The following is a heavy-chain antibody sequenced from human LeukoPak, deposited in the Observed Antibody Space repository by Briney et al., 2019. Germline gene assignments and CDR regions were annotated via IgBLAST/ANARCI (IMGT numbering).Heavy chain of an antibody. CDR3: AKEIAVAGRPLLDS. CDR2: ISARDGST. V-gene: IGHV3-23*01. D-gene: IGHD6-19*01. J-gene: IGHJ4*02. Sequence: GGSLRLSCAASGFTFSSYAMSWVRQAPGKGPEWVSGISARDGSTWYGDSGKGRFTISRDISKSTLYLQMNSLRADDTAVYYCAKEIAVAGRPLLDSWGQGTLVTVSS. CDR1: GFTFSSYA.